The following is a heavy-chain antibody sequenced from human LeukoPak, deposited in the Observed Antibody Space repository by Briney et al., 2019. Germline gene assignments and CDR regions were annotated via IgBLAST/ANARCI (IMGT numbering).Heavy chain of an antibody. CDR3: AKPSESSGPTPDAFDI. CDR2: ISYDGSNK. Sequence: SGGSLRLSCAASGFTFSSYGMHWVRQAPGKGLEWVAVISYDGSNKYYADSVKGRFTISRDNSKNTLYLQMNSLRAEDTAVYYCAKPSESSGPTPDAFDIWGQGTMVTVSS. V-gene: IGHV3-30*18. D-gene: IGHD3-22*01. CDR1: GFTFSSYG. J-gene: IGHJ3*02.